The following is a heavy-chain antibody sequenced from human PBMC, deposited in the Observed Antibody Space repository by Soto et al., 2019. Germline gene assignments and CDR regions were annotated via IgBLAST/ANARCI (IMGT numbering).Heavy chain of an antibody. D-gene: IGHD2-21*01. CDR3: AKGSRMWTPDS. V-gene: IGHV1-3*01. Sequence: GASVKVSCKASGYTFTDYAIHWVRQAPGQRLEWMGWIAPGNGNTKYSQNFQGRVTITRDTSATTAYMELSSLRSEDTAVYYCAKGSRMWTPDSYGQGTLVTVS. J-gene: IGHJ4*02. CDR1: GYTFTDYA. CDR2: IAPGNGNT.